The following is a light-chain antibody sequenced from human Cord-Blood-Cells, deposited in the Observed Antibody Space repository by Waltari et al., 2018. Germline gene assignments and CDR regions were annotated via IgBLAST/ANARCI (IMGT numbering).Light chain of an antibody. V-gene: IGLV2-11*01. CDR3: CSYAGSYTYV. Sequence: QSALTQPRSVSGSPGQSVTISCTGPRSDVGGYNYVSWYQQHPGNAPKLMIYDVSKRPSGVPDRFSGSKSGNTASLTISGLQAEDGADYYCCSYAGSYTYVFGTGTKVTVL. CDR2: DVS. CDR1: RSDVGGYNY. J-gene: IGLJ1*01.